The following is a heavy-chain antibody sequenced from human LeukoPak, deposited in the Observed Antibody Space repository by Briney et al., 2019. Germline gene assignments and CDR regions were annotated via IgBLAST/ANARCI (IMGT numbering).Heavy chain of an antibody. D-gene: IGHD6-13*01. J-gene: IGHJ3*02. Sequence: GASVKVSCKASGYTFTGYYMHWVRQAPGQGLEWMGWINPNSGGTNYAQKFQGRVTMTRDTSISTAYMELSRLRSDDTAVYYCARCLGFQIGSTWYPDAFDIWGQGTMVSVSS. CDR3: ARCLGFQIGSTWYPDAFDI. V-gene: IGHV1-2*02. CDR2: INPNSGGT. CDR1: GYTFTGYY.